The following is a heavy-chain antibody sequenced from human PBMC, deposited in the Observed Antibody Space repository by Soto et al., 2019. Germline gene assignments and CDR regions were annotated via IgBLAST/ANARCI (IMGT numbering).Heavy chain of an antibody. J-gene: IGHJ5*02. Sequence: PSETLSLTGTVSGGSISRYYWSWIRAPPGKGLEWIGYIYYSGSTNYNPSLKSRVTISVETSKNQFALKLSALTAADTAVYYCSTARPPDPWGQGTLVTASS. CDR3: STARPPDP. V-gene: IGHV4-59*01. CDR1: GGSISRYY. CDR2: IYYSGST.